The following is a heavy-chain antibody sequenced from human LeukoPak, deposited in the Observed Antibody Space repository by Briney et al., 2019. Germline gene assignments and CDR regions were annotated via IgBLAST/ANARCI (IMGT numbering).Heavy chain of an antibody. D-gene: IGHD2-8*01. CDR3: ARLCTNGVCYLYYYGMDV. J-gene: IGHJ6*02. CDR1: GGSFSGYY. CDR2: INHSGST. V-gene: IGHV4-34*01. Sequence: PSETLSLTCAVYGGSFSGYYWSWIRQPPGKGLEWIGEINHSGSTNYNPSLKSRVTISVDTSKNQFSLKLSSVTAADTAVYYCARLCTNGVCYLYYYGMDVWGQGTTVTVPS.